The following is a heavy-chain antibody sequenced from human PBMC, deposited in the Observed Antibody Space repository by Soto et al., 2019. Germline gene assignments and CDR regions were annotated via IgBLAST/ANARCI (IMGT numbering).Heavy chain of an antibody. D-gene: IGHD2-15*01. Sequence: QVQLVQSGAEVKKPGASVKVSCKASGYTFTSYDINWVRQATGQGLEWMGWMNPNSGNTGYAQKFQGRVTLPRNTYIRTAYMELSSLRSEATAVYSCARACSGGSCYSRNWFDPWGQGTLVTVSS. CDR3: ARACSGGSCYSRNWFDP. J-gene: IGHJ5*02. CDR2: MNPNSGNT. V-gene: IGHV1-8*01. CDR1: GYTFTSYD.